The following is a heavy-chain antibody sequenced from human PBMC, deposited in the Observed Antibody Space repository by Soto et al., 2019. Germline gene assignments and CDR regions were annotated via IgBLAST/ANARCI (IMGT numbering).Heavy chain of an antibody. J-gene: IGHJ6*02. CDR1: GGTFSSYA. CDR2: IIPIFGTA. V-gene: IGHV1-69*13. Sequence: ASVKVSCKASGGTFSSYAISWVRQAPGQGLEWMGGIIPIFGTANYAQKFQGRVTITADESTSTAYMELSSLRSEDTAVYYCAREGTKGYYYDYGMDVWGQGTTVTVS. CDR3: AREGTKGYYYDYGMDV. D-gene: IGHD1-1*01.